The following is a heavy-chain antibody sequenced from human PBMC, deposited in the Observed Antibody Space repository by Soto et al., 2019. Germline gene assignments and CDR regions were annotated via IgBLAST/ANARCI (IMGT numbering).Heavy chain of an antibody. D-gene: IGHD1-1*01. V-gene: IGHV4-39*01. CDR3: ASEQDPPADAYNFGY. J-gene: IGHJ4*02. CDR1: GGSISSSYY. Sequence: QLQLQESGPGLVKPSETLSLTCTVSGGSISSSYYWGWIRQPPGKGLEWIGSIKYRGSTSYNPSLKSRLTIAVDTSKNQFSLKLSSVTAADXAVYYCASEQDPPADAYNFGYWGQGTPVTVSS. CDR2: IKYRGST.